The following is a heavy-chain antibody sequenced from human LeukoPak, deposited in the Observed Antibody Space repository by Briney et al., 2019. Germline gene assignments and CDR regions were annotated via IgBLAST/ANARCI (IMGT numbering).Heavy chain of an antibody. CDR2: ISGSGGST. CDR3: AKDRYSSSRNYYGMDV. V-gene: IGHV3-23*01. Sequence: GGSLRLSCAASGFTFSSSAMSWVRQAPGKGLEWVSAISGSGGSTYYADSVKGRFTISRDNSKNTLYLQMNSLRAEDTAVYYCAKDRYSSSRNYYGMDVWGQGTTVTVSS. J-gene: IGHJ6*02. D-gene: IGHD6-6*01. CDR1: GFTFSSSA.